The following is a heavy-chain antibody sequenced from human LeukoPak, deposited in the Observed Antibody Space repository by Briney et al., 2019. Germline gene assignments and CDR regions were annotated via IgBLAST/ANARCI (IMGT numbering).Heavy chain of an antibody. CDR1: GFTCSNYW. V-gene: IGHV3-7*01. CDR2: INQDGSEK. D-gene: IGHD2-15*01. CDR3: ARGVVGAANF. J-gene: IGHJ4*02. Sequence: GGSLRLSCAASGFTCSNYWMSWVRQAPGKGLEWVANINQDGSEKYYVDSVKGRFTISRDNAKNTLFLQMNSLRVEDTAVYYCARGVVGAANFWGQGTLVTVSS.